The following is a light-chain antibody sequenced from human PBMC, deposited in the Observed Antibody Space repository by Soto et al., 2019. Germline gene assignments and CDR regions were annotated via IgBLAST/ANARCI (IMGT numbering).Light chain of an antibody. CDR3: CSYAGSRDVV. V-gene: IGLV2-23*01. J-gene: IGLJ2*01. Sequence: QSALTQPASVSGSPGQSITISCTGTSRDVGSYNLVSWYQQHPGKAPKLMIYEGSKRPSGVSNRFSGSKSGNTASLTISGLQAEDEADYYCCSYAGSRDVVFGGGTKLTVL. CDR2: EGS. CDR1: SRDVGSYNL.